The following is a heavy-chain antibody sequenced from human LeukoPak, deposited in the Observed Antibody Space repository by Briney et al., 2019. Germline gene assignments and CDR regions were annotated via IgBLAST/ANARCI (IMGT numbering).Heavy chain of an antibody. CDR2: ISYDGSNK. V-gene: IGHV3-30-3*01. CDR3: AREAIAAAGTFSP. D-gene: IGHD6-13*01. Sequence: GRSLRLSCAASGFTFSSYAMHWVRQAPGKGLEWVAVISYDGSNKYYADSVKGRFTIPRDNSKNTLYLQMNSLRAEDTAVYYCAREAIAAAGTFSPWGRGTLVTVSS. J-gene: IGHJ5*02. CDR1: GFTFSSYA.